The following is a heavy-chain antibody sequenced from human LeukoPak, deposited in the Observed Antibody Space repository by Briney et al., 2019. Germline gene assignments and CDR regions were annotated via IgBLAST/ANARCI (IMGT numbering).Heavy chain of an antibody. CDR3: ARSDPDVASAFDY. CDR1: GGSISSYY. D-gene: IGHD6-25*01. CDR2: IYYSGST. V-gene: IGHV4-59*01. J-gene: IGHJ4*02. Sequence: PSETLSLTCTVSGGSISSYYWSWIRQPPGKGLEWIGYIYYSGSTIYNPSLKSRVTISVDTSKNQFSLKLSSVTAADTAVYYCARSDPDVASAFDYWGQGTLVTVSS.